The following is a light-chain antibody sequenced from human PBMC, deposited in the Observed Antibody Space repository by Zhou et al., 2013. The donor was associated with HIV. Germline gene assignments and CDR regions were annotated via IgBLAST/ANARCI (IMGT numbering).Light chain of an antibody. CDR1: QSLSSS. J-gene: IGKJ4*01. CDR2: GAS. CDR3: QQYHNWPPLT. Sequence: EIVLTQSPGTLSLSPGERATLSCRASQSLSSSFLAWYQQKPGQAPRLLIFGASTRAIGVPARFSGSGSGTEFTLTISSMQSEDFAVYYCQQYHNWPPLTFGGGTKVEIK. V-gene: IGKV3-15*01.